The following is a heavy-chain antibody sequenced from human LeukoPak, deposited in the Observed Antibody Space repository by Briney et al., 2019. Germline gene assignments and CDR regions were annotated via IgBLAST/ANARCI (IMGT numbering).Heavy chain of an antibody. D-gene: IGHD6-13*01. Sequence: GGSLRLSCVGSGFIFGKYAMTWVRQAPGKGLEWVAVISYDGSNKYYADSVKGRFTISRDNSKNTLYLQMNSLRAEDTAVYYCAKVGASSWRNHWGQGTLVTVSS. CDR3: AKVGASSWRNH. CDR2: ISYDGSNK. CDR1: GFIFGKYA. V-gene: IGHV3-30*18. J-gene: IGHJ5*02.